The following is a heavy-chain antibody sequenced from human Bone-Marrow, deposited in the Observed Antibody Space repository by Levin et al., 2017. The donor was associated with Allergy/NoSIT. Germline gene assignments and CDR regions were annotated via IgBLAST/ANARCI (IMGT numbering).Heavy chain of an antibody. CDR2: IYTSGST. D-gene: IGHD4-17*01. J-gene: IGHJ6*02. Sequence: SETLSLTCTVSGGSISSYYWSWIRQPAGKGLEWIGRIYTSGSTNYNPSLKSRVTMSVDTSKNQFSLKLSSVTAADTAVYYCARDRDYGDYDIFSGYGMDVWGQGTTVTVSS. CDR1: GGSISSYY. CDR3: ARDRDYGDYDIFSGYGMDV. V-gene: IGHV4-4*07.